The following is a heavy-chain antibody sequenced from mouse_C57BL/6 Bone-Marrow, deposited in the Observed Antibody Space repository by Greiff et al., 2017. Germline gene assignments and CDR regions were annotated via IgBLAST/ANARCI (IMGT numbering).Heavy chain of an antibody. CDR2: IHPNIGST. CDR3: AKDGPYFDY. CDR1: GYTFTSYW. D-gene: IGHD2-3*01. V-gene: IGHV1-64*01. Sequence: QVQLQQPGAELVKPGASVKLSCKASGYTFTSYWMHWVKQRPGQVLEWIGMIHPNIGSTNYNEKFKSKATLTVDKSSSTAYMQLSSLTSEDSAVYYCAKDGPYFDYWGQGTTLTVSS. J-gene: IGHJ2*01.